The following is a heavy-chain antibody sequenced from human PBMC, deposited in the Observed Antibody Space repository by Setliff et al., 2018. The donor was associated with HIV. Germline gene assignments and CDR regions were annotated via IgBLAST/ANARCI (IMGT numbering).Heavy chain of an antibody. CDR3: ARVVLAPGPPYFDY. J-gene: IGHJ4*02. V-gene: IGHV1-69*05. CDR1: GGTFSSYV. D-gene: IGHD3-16*01. CDR2: MTIIGTP. Sequence: GASVKVSCKASGGTFSSYVISWVRQAPGQGPEWMGMTIIGTPNYAQEFQGRVTITTDEAANTAYMQLRNLKFGDTATYYCARVVLAPGPPYFDYWGQGTLVTVSS.